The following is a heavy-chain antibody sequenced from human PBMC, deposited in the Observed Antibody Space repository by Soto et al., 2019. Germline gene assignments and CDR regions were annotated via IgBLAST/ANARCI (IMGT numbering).Heavy chain of an antibody. CDR2: ISSSGSTI. CDR1: GFTFSGYE. CDR3: ARDPLGSYDH. Sequence: GGSLSLSCAAAGFTFSGYEMNWVRQAPGKGLEWVSYISSSGSTIYYADSVKGRFTISRDNAKNSLYLQMNSLRAEDTAVYYCARDPLGSYDHWGQGTMVTVSS. D-gene: IGHD1-26*01. J-gene: IGHJ4*03. V-gene: IGHV3-48*03.